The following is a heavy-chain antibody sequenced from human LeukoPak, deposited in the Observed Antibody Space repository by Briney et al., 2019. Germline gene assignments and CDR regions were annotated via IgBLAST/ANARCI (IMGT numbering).Heavy chain of an antibody. CDR3: VKDHGYSSAWYVRGFDY. CDR1: GFTCSGYA. CDR2: ISSNGGST. J-gene: IGHJ4*02. Sequence: PGGSLRLSCSASGFTCSGYAMHWVRQAPGKGLEHVSAISSNGGSTYFADSVKGRFTISRDNFKNMLYLQMSSLRPEDTAVYYCVKDHGYSSAWYVRGFDYWGQGTLVTVSS. V-gene: IGHV3-64D*09. D-gene: IGHD6-19*01.